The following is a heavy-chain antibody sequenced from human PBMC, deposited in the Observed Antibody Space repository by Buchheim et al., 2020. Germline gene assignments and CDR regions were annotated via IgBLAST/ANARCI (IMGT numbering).Heavy chain of an antibody. D-gene: IGHD2-21*02. Sequence: QVQLVESGGGVVQPGRSLRLSCAVSGFTFSSYGMHWVRQAPGKGLEWVAVIWYDGSNKYYADSVKGRFTISRDNSKNTLYLQMNSLRDEDTAVYYCARAHCGGDCYSRGVRGYYYGMDVWGQGTT. J-gene: IGHJ6*02. CDR1: GFTFSSYG. V-gene: IGHV3-33*08. CDR3: ARAHCGGDCYSRGVRGYYYGMDV. CDR2: IWYDGSNK.